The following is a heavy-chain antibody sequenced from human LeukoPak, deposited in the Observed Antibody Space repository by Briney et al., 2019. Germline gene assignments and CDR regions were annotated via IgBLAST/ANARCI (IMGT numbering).Heavy chain of an antibody. Sequence: SGPTLVNPTQTLTLTCTFSGFSLSTSGMCVSWIRQPPGKALEWLARIDWDDDRYYSTSLKTRLTISKDTSKNQVVLTMTNMDPVDIATYYCARMYYYDSSGYPDYWGQGTLVTVSS. J-gene: IGHJ4*02. V-gene: IGHV2-70*11. CDR1: GFSLSTSGMC. D-gene: IGHD3-22*01. CDR2: IDWDDDR. CDR3: ARMYYYDSSGYPDY.